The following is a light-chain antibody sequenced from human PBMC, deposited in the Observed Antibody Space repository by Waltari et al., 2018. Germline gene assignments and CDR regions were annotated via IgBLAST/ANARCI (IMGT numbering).Light chain of an antibody. CDR2: DAS. CDR1: QSVNEY. J-gene: IGKJ4*01. V-gene: IGKV3-11*01. CDR3: HVRSNWPPVT. Sequence: EIVLTQSPATLSLSPAERATLACRASQSVNEYLAWYQQIPGQAPRLLIYDASNLATGIPARFSGSGSGPDFTLTISSLGPEDFAIYYCHVRSNWPPVTFGGGTKVEIK.